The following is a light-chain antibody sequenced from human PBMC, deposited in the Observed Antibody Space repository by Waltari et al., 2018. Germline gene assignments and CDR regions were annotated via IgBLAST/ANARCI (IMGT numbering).Light chain of an antibody. CDR1: NIGSKS. CDR2: DDS. J-gene: IGLJ3*02. Sequence: SYVLTQPPSVSVAPGKTARITCGGNNIGSKSVPWYQQKPGQAPVLVIYDDSDRPSGIPERFSGSNSGNTATLTISRVEAGDEADYYCQVWDSSSDHNWVFGGGTKLTVL. CDR3: QVWDSSSDHNWV. V-gene: IGLV3-21*04.